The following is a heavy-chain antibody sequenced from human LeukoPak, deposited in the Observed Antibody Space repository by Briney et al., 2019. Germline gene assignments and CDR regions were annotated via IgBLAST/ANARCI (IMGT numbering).Heavy chain of an antibody. Sequence: GGPLKLSFPAFGFTYTDTWRPGVRQPPGKGLEWVGRIKSNSDGGTTDYGVPVKGRFSISRDDSKSTLFLQIYSLKTEDTAVYFCSTVHGAGAVKFDHWGQGSLVTVSS. V-gene: IGHV3-15*01. D-gene: IGHD3-10*01. CDR2: IKSNSDGGTT. CDR1: GFTYTDTW. J-gene: IGHJ4*02. CDR3: STVHGAGAVKFDH.